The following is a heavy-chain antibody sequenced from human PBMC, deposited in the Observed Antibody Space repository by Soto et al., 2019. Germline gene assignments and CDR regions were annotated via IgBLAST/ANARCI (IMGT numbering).Heavy chain of an antibody. CDR3: ARANDFWSGYPLHQIDY. J-gene: IGHJ4*02. CDR1: GDSSSGSY. CDR2: IYYSGSS. V-gene: IGHV4-59*01. D-gene: IGHD3-3*01. Sequence: SETLSLTCTVSGDSSSGSYWTWIRQPPGKGLEWIGYIYYSGSSKYNPSLKSRVTISLDTSKNQFSLKLSSVTAADTAVYYCARANDFWSGYPLHQIDYWGQGTLVTVSS.